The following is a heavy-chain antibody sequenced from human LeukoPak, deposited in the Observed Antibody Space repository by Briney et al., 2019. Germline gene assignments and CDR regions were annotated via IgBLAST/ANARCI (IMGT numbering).Heavy chain of an antibody. D-gene: IGHD5-18*01. J-gene: IGHJ4*02. V-gene: IGHV4-4*07. Sequence: SETLSLTCTVSGDSIGSYYWSWIRQPAGKGLEWIGRIYITGSTTYSPSLKSRVTMSVDTSKNQFSLKLSSVTAADTAVYYCATHPRSSYGYDYWGQGTLVTVSS. CDR3: ATHPRSSYGYDY. CDR2: IYITGST. CDR1: GDSIGSYY.